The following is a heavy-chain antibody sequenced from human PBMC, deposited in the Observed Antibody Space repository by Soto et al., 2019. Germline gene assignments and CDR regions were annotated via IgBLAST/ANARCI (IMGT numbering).Heavy chain of an antibody. V-gene: IGHV1-18*01. CDR3: ARDPGAASFDF. CDR2: INTSNDNK. CDR1: GYTFTKYG. Sequence: ASEKVSCKASGYTFTKYGISWVRQAPGEGLEWVGWINTSNDNKLYAQKLQGRLTLTTDTSTSTAYMDLTTLRSDDTAVYFCARDPGAASFDFWAQGTLVTVSS. J-gene: IGHJ4*02. D-gene: IGHD2-15*01.